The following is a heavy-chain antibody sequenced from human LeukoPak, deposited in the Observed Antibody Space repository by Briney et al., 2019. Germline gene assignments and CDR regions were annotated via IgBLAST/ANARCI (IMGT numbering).Heavy chain of an antibody. J-gene: IGHJ5*02. D-gene: IGHD2-15*01. V-gene: IGHV4-61*02. CDR1: GGSISSGSYY. CDR2: IYTSGST. CDR3: ARGYCSGGSCYRVWFDP. Sequence: SETLSLTCTVSGGSISSGSYYWSWIRQPAGKGLEWIGRIYTSGSTNYNPSLKSRVTISVDTSKNQFSLKLSSVTAADTAVCYRARGYCSGGSCYRVWFDPWGQGTLVTVSS.